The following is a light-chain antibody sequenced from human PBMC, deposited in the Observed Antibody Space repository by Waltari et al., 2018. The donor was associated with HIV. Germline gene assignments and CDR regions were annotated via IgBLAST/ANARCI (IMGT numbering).Light chain of an antibody. J-gene: IGKJ2*01. Sequence: EIVLTQSPGTLSLSTGDTATLSCRASQSVNDGNFALYQPKPGQDPRLLIYGASTRATCIPDRFSGRGSGTDFTFTISRLEPEDFAVYYCEQYGSSPYTFGQGTNLEIK. CDR2: GAS. V-gene: IGKV3-20*01. CDR1: QSVNDGN. CDR3: EQYGSSPYT.